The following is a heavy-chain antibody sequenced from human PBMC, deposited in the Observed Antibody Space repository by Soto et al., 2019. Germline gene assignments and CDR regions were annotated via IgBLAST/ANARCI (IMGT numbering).Heavy chain of an antibody. V-gene: IGHV4-39*02. CDR2: IYYNGNT. CDR1: GVSISSSSHY. Sequence: QLQLQESGPGLVKPSETLSLTCSVSGVSISSSSHYWCWIRQPPGKGLEWIGRIYYNGNTYYNPSLKSRVTISVDTSKNHFSLKLSSVTAADTAVYYCARLRCSGDSCYFSYWGQGTLVTVSS. D-gene: IGHD2-15*01. CDR3: ARLRCSGDSCYFSY. J-gene: IGHJ4*02.